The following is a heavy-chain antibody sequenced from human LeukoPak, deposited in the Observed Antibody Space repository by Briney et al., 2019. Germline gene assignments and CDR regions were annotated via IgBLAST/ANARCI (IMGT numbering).Heavy chain of an antibody. CDR1: GGSISSGSYY. D-gene: IGHD1-26*01. CDR3: ARDGGSYYYYYMDV. CDR2: IYRSGST. Sequence: KTSETLSLTCTVSGGSISSGSYYWSWIRQPAGKRLEWIGHIYRSGSTNYNPSLKSRVTISVDTSKNQFSLKLSSVTAADTAVYYCARDGGSYYYYYMDVWGKGTTVTVSS. J-gene: IGHJ6*03. V-gene: IGHV4-61*09.